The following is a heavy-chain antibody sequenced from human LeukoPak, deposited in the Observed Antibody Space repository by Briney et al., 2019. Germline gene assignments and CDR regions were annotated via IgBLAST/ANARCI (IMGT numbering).Heavy chain of an antibody. J-gene: IGHJ6*02. V-gene: IGHV5-51*01. CDR2: IYPGDSDT. CDR1: GYSFTSYW. Sequence: GESLKISCKGSGYSFTSYWIGWVRQMPGKGLEWMGIIYPGDSDTRYSPSFQGQVTISADKSISTAYLQWSSLKASDTAMYYCARHEDYGDYDGLNYYGMDVWGQGTTVTVSS. D-gene: IGHD4-17*01. CDR3: ARHEDYGDYDGLNYYGMDV.